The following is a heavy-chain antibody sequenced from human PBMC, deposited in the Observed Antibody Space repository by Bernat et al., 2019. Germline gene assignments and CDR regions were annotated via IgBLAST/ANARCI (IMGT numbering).Heavy chain of an antibody. Sequence: EVQLLESGGGLVQPGGSLRLSCAASGFTFSSYAMSWVRQAPGKGLEWVSAISGSGGSTYYADSVKGRFTISRDNSKNTLYLQMNSLRAEDTAVYYCAKGPYYDYVWGSSYYFDSWGQGTLVTVSS. V-gene: IGHV3-23*01. D-gene: IGHD3-16*01. CDR3: AKGPYYDYVWGSSYYFDS. J-gene: IGHJ4*02. CDR2: ISGSGGST. CDR1: GFTFSSYA.